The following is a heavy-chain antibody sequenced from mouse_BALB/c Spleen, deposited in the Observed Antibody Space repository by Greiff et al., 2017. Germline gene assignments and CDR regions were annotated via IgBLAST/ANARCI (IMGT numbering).Heavy chain of an antibody. CDR2: ISSGGSYT. V-gene: IGHV5-6*02. CDR3: ARDNYRYDGGWYFDV. CDR1: GFTFSSYG. Sequence: EVKLVESGGDLVKPGGSLKLSCAASGFTFSSYGMSWVRQTPDKRLEWVATISSGGSYTYYPDSVKGRFTISRDNAKNTLYLQMSSLKSEDTAMYYCARDNYRYDGGWYFDVWGAGTTVTVSS. D-gene: IGHD2-14*01. J-gene: IGHJ1*01.